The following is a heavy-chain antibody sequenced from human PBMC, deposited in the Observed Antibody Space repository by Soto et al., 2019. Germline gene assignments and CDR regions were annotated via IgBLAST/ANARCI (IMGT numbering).Heavy chain of an antibody. J-gene: IGHJ4*02. Sequence: ASVKVSCKASGYTFTSYAMHWVRQAPGQRLEWMGWINAGNGNTKYSQKFQGRVTITRDTSASTAYMELSSLRSEDTAVYYCATAPYDYGSGSSRFDYWGQGTLVTVSS. V-gene: IGHV1-3*01. D-gene: IGHD3-10*01. CDR1: GYTFTSYA. CDR3: ATAPYDYGSGSSRFDY. CDR2: INAGNGNT.